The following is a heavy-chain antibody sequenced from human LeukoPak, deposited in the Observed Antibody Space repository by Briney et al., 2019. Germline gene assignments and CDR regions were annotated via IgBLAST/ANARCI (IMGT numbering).Heavy chain of an antibody. D-gene: IGHD5-12*01. CDR3: AREIGIVATGWFDP. Sequence: ASVTVSCKASGYTFTGYYMHWVRQAPGQGLEWMGWINPNSGGTNYAQKFQGRVTMTRDTSISTAYMELSRLGSDDTAVYYCAREIGIVATGWFDPWGQGTLVTVSS. CDR2: INPNSGGT. J-gene: IGHJ5*02. CDR1: GYTFTGYY. V-gene: IGHV1-2*02.